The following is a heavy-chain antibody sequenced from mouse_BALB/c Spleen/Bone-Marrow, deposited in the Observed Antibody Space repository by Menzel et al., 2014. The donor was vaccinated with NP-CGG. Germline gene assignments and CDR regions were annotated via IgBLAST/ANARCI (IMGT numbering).Heavy chain of an antibody. J-gene: IGHJ3*01. CDR3: ARLGYYGGFAY. V-gene: IGHV4-1*02. CDR1: VDFSRYW. Sequence: VDFSRYWVSWVRQAPGKGLERIGEINPDSSTINYTPSLKDKFINSRDNAKKTLYLQMSKVRSEDTALYYCARLGYYGGFAYWGQGTLVTVSA. D-gene: IGHD2-3*01. CDR2: INPDSSTI.